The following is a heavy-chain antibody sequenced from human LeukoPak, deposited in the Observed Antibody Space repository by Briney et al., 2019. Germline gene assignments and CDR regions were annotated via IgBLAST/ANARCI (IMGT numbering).Heavy chain of an antibody. CDR2: IYYSGST. D-gene: IGHD3-10*01. Sequence: PSETLSLTCAVYGGSFSGYYWSWIRQHPGKGLEWIGYIYYSGSTYYNPSLKSRVTISVDTSKNQFSLKLSSVTAADTAVYYCAREDRSYWSTYYFDYWGQGTLVTVSS. CDR3: AREDRSYWSTYYFDY. V-gene: IGHV4-31*11. CDR1: GGSFSGYY. J-gene: IGHJ4*02.